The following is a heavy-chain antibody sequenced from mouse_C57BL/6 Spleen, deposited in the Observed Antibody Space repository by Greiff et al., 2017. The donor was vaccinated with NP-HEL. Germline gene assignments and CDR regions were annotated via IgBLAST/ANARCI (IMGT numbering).Heavy chain of an antibody. CDR1: GYAFSSSW. CDR3: ARLGVTTPAWFAY. V-gene: IGHV1-82*01. CDR2: IYPGDGDT. Sequence: QVQLQQSGPELVKPGASVKISCKASGYAFSSSWMNWVKQRPGKGLEWIGRIYPGDGDTNYNGKFKGKATLTADKSSSTAYMQLSSLTSEDSAVYYWARLGVTTPAWFAYWGQGTLVTVSA. J-gene: IGHJ3*01. D-gene: IGHD2-2*01.